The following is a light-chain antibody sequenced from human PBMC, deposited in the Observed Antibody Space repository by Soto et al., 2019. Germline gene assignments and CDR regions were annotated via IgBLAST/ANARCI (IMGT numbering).Light chain of an antibody. Sequence: LTQPASVSGSPGQSITISCTGTRLDVGGYNYVSWYQQQPGKAPKLIIYEVTNRPSGVSDRFSGSKSNNTASLTISGLQTEDEADYYCCSYVSSKTYLFGTGTKVTVL. CDR1: RLDVGGYNY. CDR3: CSYVSSKTYL. CDR2: EVT. V-gene: IGLV2-14*03. J-gene: IGLJ1*01.